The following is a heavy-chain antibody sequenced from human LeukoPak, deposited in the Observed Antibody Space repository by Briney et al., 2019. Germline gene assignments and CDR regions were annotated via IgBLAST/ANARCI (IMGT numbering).Heavy chain of an antibody. V-gene: IGHV3-53*01. Sequence: PGGSLRLSCAASGFTVSSNYMSWVRQAPGKGLEWVSVIYGGGSTYYADSVKGRFTISRDNSKNTLYLQMNSLRAEDTAVYYCARETAMVTNYYYGMDVWGQGTTVTVSS. CDR1: GFTVSSNY. CDR3: ARETAMVTNYYYGMDV. CDR2: IYGGGST. D-gene: IGHD5-18*01. J-gene: IGHJ6*02.